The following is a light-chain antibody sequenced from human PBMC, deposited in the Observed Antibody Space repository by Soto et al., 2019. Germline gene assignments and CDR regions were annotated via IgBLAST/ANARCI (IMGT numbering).Light chain of an antibody. CDR3: GSDAGINNCV. J-gene: IGLJ7*01. Sequence: QSALTQPPSASGSPGQSVTISCTGTSSDVGGYTYVSWYQQHPGNAPNLMIYEVSKRPSVVPDRFAGYTAGSTSSLTVSVHQAEDEAYYYCGSDAGINNCVFGAGTQLTVL. V-gene: IGLV2-8*01. CDR2: EVS. CDR1: SSDVGGYTY.